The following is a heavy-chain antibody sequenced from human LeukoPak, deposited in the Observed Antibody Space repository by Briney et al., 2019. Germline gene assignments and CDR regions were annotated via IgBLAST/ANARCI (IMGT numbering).Heavy chain of an antibody. CDR3: ARKKIAVAGSYDY. D-gene: IGHD6-19*01. CDR2: INHSGST. V-gene: IGHV4-34*01. CDR1: GGSISSYY. J-gene: IGHJ4*02. Sequence: SETLSLTCTVSGGSISSYYWSWIRQPPGKGLEWIGEINHSGSTNYNPSLKSRVTISVDTSKNQFSLKLSSVTAADTAVYYCARKKIAVAGSYDYWGQGTLVTVSS.